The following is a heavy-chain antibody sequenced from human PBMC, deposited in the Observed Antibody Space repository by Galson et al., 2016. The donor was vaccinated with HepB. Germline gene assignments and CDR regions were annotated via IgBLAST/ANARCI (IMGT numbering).Heavy chain of an antibody. J-gene: IGHJ4*02. D-gene: IGHD3-10*01. Sequence: SLRLSCAISGFTSGDYAMSWFRQAPGKGLEWVGFIRSEAYGGTTEYAPSMNGRFTISRDGSKSVAYLQTNSLKSEDTAVYYCARLRDGSGSYYADSWGQGTLVTVSS. CDR1: GFTSGDYA. CDR3: ARLRDGSGSYYADS. V-gene: IGHV3-49*01. CDR2: IRSEAYGGTT.